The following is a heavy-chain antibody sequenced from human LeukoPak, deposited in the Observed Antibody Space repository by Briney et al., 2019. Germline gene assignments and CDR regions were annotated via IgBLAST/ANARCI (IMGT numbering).Heavy chain of an antibody. J-gene: IGHJ5*02. CDR3: ARGQYSSSWSSEPAFDP. CDR1: GFTFSSYS. V-gene: IGHV3-21*01. CDR2: ISSSSSYI. D-gene: IGHD6-13*01. Sequence: GGSLRLSCAASGFTFSSYSMNWVRQAPGKGLEWVSSISSSSSYIYYADSVKGRFTISRDNAKNSLYLQMNSLRAEDTAVYYCARGQYSSSWSSEPAFDPWGQGTLVTVSS.